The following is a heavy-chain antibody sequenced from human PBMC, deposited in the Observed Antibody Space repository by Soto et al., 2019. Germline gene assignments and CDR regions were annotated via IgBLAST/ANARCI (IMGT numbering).Heavy chain of an antibody. CDR3: ARRRAVAANCYYYGMDV. D-gene: IGHD6-19*01. CDR1: GGTFSSYA. V-gene: IGHV1-69*06. CDR2: IIPIFGTA. J-gene: IGHJ6*02. Sequence: GASVKVSCKASGGTFSSYAISWVRQAPGQGLEWMGGIIPIFGTANYAQKFQGRVTITADKSTSTAYMELSSLRSEDTAVYYCARRRAVAANCYYYGMDVWGQGTTVTVSS.